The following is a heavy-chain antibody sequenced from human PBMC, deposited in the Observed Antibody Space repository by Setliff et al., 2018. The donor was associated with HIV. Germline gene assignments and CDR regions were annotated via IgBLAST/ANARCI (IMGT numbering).Heavy chain of an antibody. J-gene: IGHJ6*02. CDR1: GFAFSDYD. CDR3: ARVPYFSFWSGYFDIYGMDV. Sequence: PGGSLRLSCATSGFAFSDYDFHWVRQVTGEGLEWVSAIGTGGDTYYADSVKGRFTISRDNSKNTVYLQMNSLRAEDTAVYYCARVPYFSFWSGYFDIYGMDVWGQGTAVTVSS. CDR2: IGTGGDT. D-gene: IGHD3-3*01. V-gene: IGHV3-13*01.